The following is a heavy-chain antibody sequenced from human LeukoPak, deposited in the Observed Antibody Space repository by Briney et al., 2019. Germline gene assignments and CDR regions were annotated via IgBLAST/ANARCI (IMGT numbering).Heavy chain of an antibody. CDR1: GGTFSSYA. CDR2: IIPIFGTA. Sequence: SVKVSCKASGGTFSSYAISWVRQAPGQGLEWMGGIIPIFGTANYAQKFQGRVTITADESTSTAYMELSSLRSEDTAVYYCARDDCGGDCWFDYWGQGTLVTVSS. V-gene: IGHV1-69*13. D-gene: IGHD2-21*02. CDR3: ARDDCGGDCWFDY. J-gene: IGHJ4*02.